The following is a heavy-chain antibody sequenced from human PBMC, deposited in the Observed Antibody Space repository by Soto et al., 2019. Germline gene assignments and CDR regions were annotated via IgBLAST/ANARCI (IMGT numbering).Heavy chain of an antibody. V-gene: IGHV1-58*01. CDR1: GFTFTSSA. J-gene: IGHJ6*02. CDR2: IVVGSGNT. D-gene: IGHD3-3*01. CDR3: AADPLGGIYSYYYGMDV. Sequence: GASVKVSCKASGFTFTSSAVQWVRQARGQRLEWIGWIVVGSGNTNYAQKFQERVTITRDMSTSTAYMELSSLRSEDTAVYYCAADPLGGIYSYYYGMDVWGQGTTVTVSS.